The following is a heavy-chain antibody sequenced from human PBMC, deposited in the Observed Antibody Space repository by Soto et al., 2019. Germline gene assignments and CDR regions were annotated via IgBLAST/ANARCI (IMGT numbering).Heavy chain of an antibody. CDR1: GGSISGSSYY. V-gene: IGHV4-39*01. Sequence: SETLSLTCTVSGGSISGSSYYWGWIRQPPGKGLEWIGSIYYSGSTYYNPSLKSRVTISVDTSKNQFSLKLSSVTAADTAVYYCARSSAVITTLDYFDYWGQGTLVTVSS. J-gene: IGHJ4*02. CDR2: IYYSGST. D-gene: IGHD3-22*01. CDR3: ARSSAVITTLDYFDY.